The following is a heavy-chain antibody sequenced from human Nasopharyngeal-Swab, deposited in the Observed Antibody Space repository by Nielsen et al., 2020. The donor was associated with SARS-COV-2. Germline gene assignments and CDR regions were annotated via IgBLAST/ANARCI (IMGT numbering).Heavy chain of an antibody. CDR3: VRVRYYDFWSGYSSYYGMDV. D-gene: IGHD3-3*01. CDR2: INPNSGGT. J-gene: IGHJ6*02. V-gene: IGHV1-2*06. CDR1: GYTFTGYY. Sequence: ASVKVSCKASGYTFTGYYMHWVRQAPGQGLEWMGRINPNSGGTNYAQKFQGRVTMTRDTSISTAYMELSRLRSDDTAVYYCVRVRYYDFWSGYSSYYGMDVWGQGTTVTVSS.